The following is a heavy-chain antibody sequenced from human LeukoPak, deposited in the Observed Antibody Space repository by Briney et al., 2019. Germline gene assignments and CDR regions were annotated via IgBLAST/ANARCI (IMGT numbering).Heavy chain of an antibody. D-gene: IGHD1-26*01. CDR2: IIPIFGTA. Sequence: GSSXXVSCKASGGTFSSYAISWVRQAPGQGLEWMGRIIPIFGTANYAQKFQGRVTITTDESTSTAYMELSSLRSEDTAVYYCARGPLLPLDYWGQGTLVTVSS. J-gene: IGHJ4*02. V-gene: IGHV1-69*05. CDR3: ARGPLLPLDY. CDR1: GGTFSSYA.